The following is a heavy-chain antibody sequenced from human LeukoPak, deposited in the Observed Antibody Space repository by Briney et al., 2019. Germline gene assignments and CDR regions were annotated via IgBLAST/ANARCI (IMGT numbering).Heavy chain of an antibody. J-gene: IGHJ4*02. V-gene: IGHV1-69*13. D-gene: IGHD3-10*02. CDR1: GGTFSSYA. Sequence: GASVKVSCKASGGTFSSYAISWVRQAPGQGLEWMGGIIPIFGTANYAQKFQGRVTITADESTSTACMELSSLRSEDTAVYYCARCYYDRAYFDYWGQGTLVTVSS. CDR2: IIPIFGTA. CDR3: ARCYYDRAYFDY.